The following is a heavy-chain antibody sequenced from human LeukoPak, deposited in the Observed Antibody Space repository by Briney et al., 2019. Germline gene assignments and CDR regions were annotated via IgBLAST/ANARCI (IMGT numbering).Heavy chain of an antibody. CDR2: IYPGDSDT. V-gene: IGHV5-51*01. Sequence: PGESLKISCKGSGYSFTNYWIGWVRQMPGKGLELMGLIYPGDSDTTYSPSFQGQVTISADKSISTAYLQWSSLKASDTAMYYCARGLLYDSSGYYLPWGQGTLVTVSS. CDR1: GYSFTNYW. J-gene: IGHJ5*02. CDR3: ARGLLYDSSGYYLP. D-gene: IGHD3-22*01.